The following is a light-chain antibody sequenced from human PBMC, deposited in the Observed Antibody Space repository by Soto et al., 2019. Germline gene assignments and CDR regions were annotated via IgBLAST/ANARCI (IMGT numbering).Light chain of an antibody. V-gene: IGLV2-14*01. CDR2: EVN. Sequence: QSALTQPASLSGSPGQSITISCTGTSSDIGAYDYVSWFQQHPGKAPKLMISEVNNRPSGVSNRFSGSKSGNTAYLTISGLQVEDEAEYYCSSFTTSRFYVFGPGTKVTVL. CDR3: SSFTTSRFYV. CDR1: SSDIGAYDY. J-gene: IGLJ1*01.